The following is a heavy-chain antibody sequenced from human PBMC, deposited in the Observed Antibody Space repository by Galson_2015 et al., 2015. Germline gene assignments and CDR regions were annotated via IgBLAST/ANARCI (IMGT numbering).Heavy chain of an antibody. V-gene: IGHV3-74*01. D-gene: IGHD5-12*01. J-gene: IGHJ5*02. Sequence: SLRLSCAASGFTFSSYWMLWVRQAPGKGLVLVSRINSDGSATTYADSVKGRFTISRDNAKNTLYLQMNTLRVEDTAVYYCARDQEVASRWFDPWGQGTLVTVSS. CDR2: INSDGSAT. CDR1: GFTFSSYW. CDR3: ARDQEVASRWFDP.